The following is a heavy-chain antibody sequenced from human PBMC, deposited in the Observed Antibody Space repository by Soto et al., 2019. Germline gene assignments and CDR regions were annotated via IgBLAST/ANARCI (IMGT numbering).Heavy chain of an antibody. D-gene: IGHD4-17*01. V-gene: IGHV4-30-2*01. CDR1: EGCIGSVGYR. CDR3: ASGLVTTLHY. CDR2: IYHSGST. Sequence: TSLMHRVTYAVSEGCIGSVGYRWSWIRQPPGKGLEWIGYIYHSGSTYYNPSLKSRVTISVDRSKNQFSLKPSSVTAADTAVYYGASGLVTTLHYWRQGTLVT. J-gene: IGHJ4*02.